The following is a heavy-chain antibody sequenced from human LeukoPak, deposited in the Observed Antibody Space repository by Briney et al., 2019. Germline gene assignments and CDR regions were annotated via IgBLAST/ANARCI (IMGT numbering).Heavy chain of an antibody. J-gene: IGHJ3*02. D-gene: IGHD6-19*01. CDR1: GYTFTGYY. Sequence: ASVTVSCKASGYTFTGYYMHWVRQTPGQGLEWMGWINPNSGGTNYAQKFQGRVTMTRDTSISTAYMELSRLRSDDTAVYYCARALRSIKSSVWQLPYAFDIWGQGTMVTVSS. CDR2: INPNSGGT. CDR3: ARALRSIKSSVWQLPYAFDI. V-gene: IGHV1-2*02.